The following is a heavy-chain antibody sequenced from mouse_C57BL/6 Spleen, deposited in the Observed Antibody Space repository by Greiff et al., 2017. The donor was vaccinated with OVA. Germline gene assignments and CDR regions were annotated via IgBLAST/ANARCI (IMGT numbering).Heavy chain of an antibody. D-gene: IGHD1-1*01. CDR3: ARHDVTTVSYAMDY. J-gene: IGHJ4*01. CDR2: IWSDGST. V-gene: IGHV2-6-1*01. CDR1: GFSLTSYG. Sequence: VQLVESGPGLVAPSQSLSITCTVSGFSLTSYGVHWVRQPPGKGLEWLVVIWSDGSTTYNTALKSRLSISKDNSKSQVFLKMNSLQTDDTAMYYCARHDVTTVSYAMDYWGQGTSVTVSS.